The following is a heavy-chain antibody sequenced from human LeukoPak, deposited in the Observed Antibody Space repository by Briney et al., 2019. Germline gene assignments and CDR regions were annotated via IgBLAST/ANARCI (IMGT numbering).Heavy chain of an antibody. CDR3: TRAGDGYLGALDY. J-gene: IGHJ4*02. CDR2: SRRKVHGGTT. Sequence: GGSLRLSCTASGFTSGDYDMSWVRQAPGKGLEWVGFSRRKVHGGTTEYAASVRGRFTISRDASKSIAYLQMNSLKTEDTAVYYCTRAGDGYLGALDYWGQGTLVTVSS. CDR1: GFTSGDYD. D-gene: IGHD5-24*01. V-gene: IGHV3-49*04.